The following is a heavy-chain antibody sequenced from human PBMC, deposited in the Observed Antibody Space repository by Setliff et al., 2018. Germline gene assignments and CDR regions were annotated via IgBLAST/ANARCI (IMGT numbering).Heavy chain of an antibody. CDR2: INHSGST. J-gene: IGHJ4*02. CDR1: GGSFSGYY. D-gene: IGHD3-3*01. V-gene: IGHV4-34*01. CDR3: ARRYSFWSGYLDY. Sequence: PSETLSLTCAVYGGSFSGYYWSWIRQPPGKGLEWIGEINHSGSTNYNPSLKSRVTISVDTSKNQFSLKLSSMTAADTAVYYCARRYSFWSGYLDYWGQGTLVTVSS.